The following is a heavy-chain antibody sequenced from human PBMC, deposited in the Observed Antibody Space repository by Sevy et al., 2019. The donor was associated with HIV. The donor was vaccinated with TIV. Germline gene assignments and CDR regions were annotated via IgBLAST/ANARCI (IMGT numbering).Heavy chain of an antibody. CDR1: GFTFSRYA. Sequence: GGSLRLSCAASGFTFSRYAMSWVRQAPGKGLEWVSAINGGGDSTYYADSVKGRFTISRDNSKNTLYLQMNNLRAEDTAIYYCARRDVPPDAFDIWGQGTMVTVSS. D-gene: IGHD3-16*01. J-gene: IGHJ3*02. CDR3: ARRDVPPDAFDI. V-gene: IGHV3-23*01. CDR2: INGGGDST.